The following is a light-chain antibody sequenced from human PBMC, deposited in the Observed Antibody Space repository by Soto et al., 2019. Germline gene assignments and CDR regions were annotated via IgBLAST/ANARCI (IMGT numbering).Light chain of an antibody. CDR3: QQYGASPWT. Sequence: ENVLAQSPGTLSLSPGERATLSCRASQSVPNSRLAWYQQKPGQAPSLVISDTSIRATGIPDRFSGSGSGTDFSLIIGRLEPEDFAVYIYQQYGASPWTFGQGTKVDIK. CDR1: QSVPNSR. CDR2: DTS. V-gene: IGKV3-20*01. J-gene: IGKJ1*01.